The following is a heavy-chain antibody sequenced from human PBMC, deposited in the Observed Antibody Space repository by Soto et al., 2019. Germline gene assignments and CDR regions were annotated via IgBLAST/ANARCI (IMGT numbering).Heavy chain of an antibody. J-gene: IGHJ4*02. CDR3: RTSGRYHPSDV. CDR1: VWTFISYA. Sequence: SAVNVSCKASVWTFISYAISWVRQAPGQGLEWMGGIIPIFCTANYAQKFQGRVTITADESTSTAYMGLSSLRSEDTAVYYCRTSGRYHPSDVWGQGTLVTVSS. D-gene: IGHD1-26*01. CDR2: IIPIFCTA. V-gene: IGHV1-69*13.